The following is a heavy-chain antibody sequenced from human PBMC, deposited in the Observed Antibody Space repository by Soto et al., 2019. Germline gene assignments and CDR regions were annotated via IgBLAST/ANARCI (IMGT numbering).Heavy chain of an antibody. D-gene: IGHD1-26*01. CDR2: IHHSGSR. CDR3: ARGVGARSSNFDY. CDR1: GGSISSGGYS. Sequence: SETLSLTCAVSGGSISSGGYSWSWIRQPPGKGLEWIGFIHHSGSRSYNPSLKSRVTISIDTSKNQFSLRLTSVTAADTAVYFCARGVGARSSNFDYWGQGTLVTVSS. J-gene: IGHJ4*02. V-gene: IGHV4-61*08.